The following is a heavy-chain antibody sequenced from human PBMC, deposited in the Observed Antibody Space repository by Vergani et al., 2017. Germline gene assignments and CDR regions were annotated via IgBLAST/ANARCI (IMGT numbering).Heavy chain of an antibody. CDR3: AREMTYDTFDI. CDR2: ISISVSTI. CDR1: GFTFSSYE. J-gene: IGHJ3*02. D-gene: IGHD2-21*02. Sequence: EVQLVESGGGLVQPGGSLSLSCAASGFTFSSYEMNWVRPAPGKGLEWVSYISISVSTIYYADSVKVRFTISRDNAKNSLYLQMNSLRAEDTAVYFCAREMTYDTFDIWGQGTMVTVS. V-gene: IGHV3-48*03.